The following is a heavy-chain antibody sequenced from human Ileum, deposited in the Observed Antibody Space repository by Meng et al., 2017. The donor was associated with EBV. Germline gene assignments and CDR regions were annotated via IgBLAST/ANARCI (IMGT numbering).Heavy chain of an antibody. V-gene: IGHV4-28*04. J-gene: IGHJ4*02. Sequence: VELVESRQGLVKTSHTLSLTCAVSGYSISSTNWWVWIRARAGMGVEWIAYIYYWGRTPYHPSLKTRVAMSVDTDKDQFSLTLPSDTAVDADVYYCESVVSGTSAYYDWGQGTLVTVSS. CDR3: ESVVSGTSAYYD. CDR1: GYSISSTNW. D-gene: IGHD3-22*01. CDR2: IYYWGRT.